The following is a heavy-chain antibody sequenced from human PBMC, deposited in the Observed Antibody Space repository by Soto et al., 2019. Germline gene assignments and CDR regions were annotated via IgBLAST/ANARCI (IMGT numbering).Heavy chain of an antibody. J-gene: IGHJ5*02. CDR1: GFTFDDYA. Sequence: EVQVVESGGGLVQPGGSLRLSCAASGFTFDDYAMHWVRQPPGKGLEWVSGVSWNSGSIGYADSVKGRFTISRDNAKNSLYLQMNSLRAEDTALYYCARDAQGITGTTGGWFDPWGQGTLVTVSS. V-gene: IGHV3-9*01. CDR3: ARDAQGITGTTGGWFDP. D-gene: IGHD1-7*01. CDR2: VSWNSGSI.